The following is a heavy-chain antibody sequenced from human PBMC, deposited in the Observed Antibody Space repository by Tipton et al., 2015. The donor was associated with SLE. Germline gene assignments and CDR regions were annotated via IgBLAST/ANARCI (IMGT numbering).Heavy chain of an antibody. V-gene: IGHV1-69*01. CDR2: IIPIFGTA. D-gene: IGHD3/OR15-3a*01. CDR3: ARGMIFGVVGYYYYYMDV. Sequence: VQLVQSGPEVKKPGSSVKVSCKASGGTFSSYAISWVRQASGQGLEWMGGIIPIFGTANYAQKFQGRVTITADESTSTAYMELSSLRSEDTAVYYCARGMIFGVVGYYYYYMDVWGKGTTVTVSS. J-gene: IGHJ6*03. CDR1: GGTFSSYA.